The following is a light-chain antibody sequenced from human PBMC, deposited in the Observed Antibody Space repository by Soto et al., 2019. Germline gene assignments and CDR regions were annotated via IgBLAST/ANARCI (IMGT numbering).Light chain of an antibody. V-gene: IGLV2-14*03. CDR3: SSYTTSSTYV. Sequence: QSALTQPASVSGSPGQSITISCTGTSSDVGYYNYVSWYQHHPGKAPKLIIYDVSSRPSGVSDRFSGSKSGNTASLTISGLQAEDEAEYYCSSYTTSSTYVFGIGTKLTV. J-gene: IGLJ1*01. CDR1: SSDVGYYNY. CDR2: DVS.